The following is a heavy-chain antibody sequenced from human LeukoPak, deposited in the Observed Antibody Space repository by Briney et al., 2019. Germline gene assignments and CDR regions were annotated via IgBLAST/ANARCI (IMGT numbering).Heavy chain of an antibody. V-gene: IGHV1-2*02. CDR2: INPNSGGT. D-gene: IGHD1-26*01. CDR3: ANQEGIGAPGAWFDN. J-gene: IGHJ4*02. Sequence: ASVKVSCKASGYTFTGYQMHWVRQAPGQGLEWMGWINPNSGGTNYAQEFQGRVTMTRDTSIGTAYMELSRLRSDDTAVYYCANQEGIGAPGAWFDNWGQGTLVTVSS. CDR1: GYTFTGYQ.